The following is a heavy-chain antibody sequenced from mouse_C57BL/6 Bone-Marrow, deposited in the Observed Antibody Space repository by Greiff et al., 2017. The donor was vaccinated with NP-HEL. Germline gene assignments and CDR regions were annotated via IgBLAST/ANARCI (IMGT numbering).Heavy chain of an antibody. CDR3: AREGGLRRRTYAMGY. CDR1: GFTFSDYY. D-gene: IGHD2-4*01. Sequence: EVKLQESEGGLVQPGSSMKLSCTASGFTFSDYYMAWVRQVPEKGLEWVANINYDGSSTYYLDSLKSRFIISRVNAKNILYLQMSSLKAEDTATYYCAREGGLRRRTYAMGYWGQGTSVTVSS. V-gene: IGHV5-16*01. J-gene: IGHJ4*01. CDR2: INYDGSST.